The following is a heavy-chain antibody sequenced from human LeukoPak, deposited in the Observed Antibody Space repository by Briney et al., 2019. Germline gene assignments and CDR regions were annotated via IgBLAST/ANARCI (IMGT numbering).Heavy chain of an antibody. CDR1: GGSFSGYY. CDR2: INHSGST. CDR3: ARHTGNSGYYPRPIDY. J-gene: IGHJ4*02. D-gene: IGHD3-22*01. Sequence: SETLSLTCAVYGGSFSGYYWSWIRQPPGKGLEWIGEINHSGSTYYNPSLKSRVTISVDTSKNQFSLKLSSVTAADTAVYYCARHTGNSGYYPRPIDYWGQGTLVTVSS. V-gene: IGHV4-34*01.